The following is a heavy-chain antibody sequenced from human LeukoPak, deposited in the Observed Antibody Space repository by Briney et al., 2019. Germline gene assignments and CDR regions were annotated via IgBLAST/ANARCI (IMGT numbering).Heavy chain of an antibody. CDR1: GFTFSSYA. J-gene: IGHJ6*03. V-gene: IGHV3-30*04. Sequence: GSLRLSCAASGFTFSSYAMHWVRQAPGKGLEWVAVISYDGSNKYYADSVKGRFTISRDNSKNTLYLQMKSLRAEDTAVYYCAKGSGWEVSYYYYYMDVWGKGTTVTISS. CDR3: AKGSGWEVSYYYYYMDV. CDR2: ISYDGSNK. D-gene: IGHD1-26*01.